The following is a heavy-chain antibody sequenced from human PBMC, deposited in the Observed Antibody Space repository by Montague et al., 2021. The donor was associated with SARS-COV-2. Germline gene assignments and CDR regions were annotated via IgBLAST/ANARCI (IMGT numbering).Heavy chain of an antibody. CDR3: ARDQGYNWNYYYYYGMDV. D-gene: IGHD1-20*01. CDR2: IYYSGST. CDR1: GGSISSSSYY. V-gene: IGHV4-39*07. J-gene: IGHJ6*02. Sequence: SETLSLTCTVSGGSISSSSYYWGWIRQPPGKGLEWIGSIYYSGSTYYNPSLKSRVTISVVTSKNQFSLKLSSVTAADTAVYYCARDQGYNWNYYYYYGMDVWGQGTTVTVSS.